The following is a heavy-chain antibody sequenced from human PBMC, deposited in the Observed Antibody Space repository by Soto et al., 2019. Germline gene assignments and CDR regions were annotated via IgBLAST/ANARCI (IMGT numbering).Heavy chain of an antibody. CDR1: GFTFSLYS. V-gene: IGHV3-48*02. CDR3: ARAVTWGLDV. Sequence: EVQLVESGGGLVQPGGSLRLSCAASGFTFSLYSMSWVRQAPGKGLEWVSYISRSSTGIHYADSVKGRFTISRDDATNTMHLQMNSLRDGDTAVHYCARAVTWGLDVWGQGTTVSISS. CDR2: ISRSSTGI. D-gene: IGHD3-10*01. J-gene: IGHJ6*02.